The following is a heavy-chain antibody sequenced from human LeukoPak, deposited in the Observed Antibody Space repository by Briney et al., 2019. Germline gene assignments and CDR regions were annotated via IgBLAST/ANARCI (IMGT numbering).Heavy chain of an antibody. V-gene: IGHV3-15*07. CDR3: TSFAGDYYYYGMDV. J-gene: IGHJ6*02. CDR1: GFTFSSYG. D-gene: IGHD3-16*01. Sequence: PGGSLRLSCAASGFTFSSYGMHWVRQAPGKGLEWVGRIKSKTDGGTTDYAAPVKGRFTISRDDSKNTLYLQMNSLKTEDTAVYYCTSFAGDYYYYGMDVWGQGTTVTVSS. CDR2: IKSKTDGGTT.